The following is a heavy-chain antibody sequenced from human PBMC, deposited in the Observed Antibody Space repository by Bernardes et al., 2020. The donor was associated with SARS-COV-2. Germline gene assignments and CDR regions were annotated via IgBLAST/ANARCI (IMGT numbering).Heavy chain of an antibody. V-gene: IGHV3-53*01. J-gene: IGHJ3*02. CDR2: IYSGGST. D-gene: IGHD2-15*01. CDR3: ARGGGRDAFDI. CDR1: RFTVSSNY. Sequence: GSLRLSCAASRFTVSSNYMSWVRQAPGTGLEWVSVIYSGGSTYYADSVKGRFTISRDNSKNTLYLQMNSLRAEDTAVYYCARGGGRDAFDIWGQGTMVTVSS.